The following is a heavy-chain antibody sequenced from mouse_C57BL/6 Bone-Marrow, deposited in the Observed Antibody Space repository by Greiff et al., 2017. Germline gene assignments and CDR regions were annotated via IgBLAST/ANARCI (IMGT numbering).Heavy chain of an antibody. CDR3: ARQLVYAMDY. CDR2: ISSGGSYT. Sequence: DVKLVESGGGLVKPGGSLKLSCAASGFTFSSYAMSWVRQTPEKRLEWVATISSGGSYTYYPDSVKGRFTISRDNAKNTLYLQMSSLRSEDTAMYYCARQLVYAMDYWGQGTSVTVSS. CDR1: GFTFSSYA. V-gene: IGHV5-9-3*01. J-gene: IGHJ4*01. D-gene: IGHD3-1*01.